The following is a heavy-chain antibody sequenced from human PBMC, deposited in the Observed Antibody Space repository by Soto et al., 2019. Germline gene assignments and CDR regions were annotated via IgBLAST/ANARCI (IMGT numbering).Heavy chain of an antibody. J-gene: IGHJ6*02. D-gene: IGHD4-17*01. CDR3: ARTTTPHYYYYGMDV. Sequence: SETLSLTCTVSGGSITSSSYYWGWIRQPPGKGLEWIGTIYYSGSTYYNPSLKSRVTISVDTSKNQFSLKLSFVTAADTAVYYCARTTTPHYYYYGMDVWGQGTTVTVSS. CDR2: IYYSGST. CDR1: GGSITSSSYY. V-gene: IGHV4-39*07.